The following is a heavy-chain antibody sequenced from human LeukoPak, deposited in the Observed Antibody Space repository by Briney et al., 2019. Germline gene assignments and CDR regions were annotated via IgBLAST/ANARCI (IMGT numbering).Heavy chain of an antibody. CDR2: ISSSSSTI. Sequence: PGGSLRLSCAASGFTFSSHSMNWVRQAPGKGLEWVSYISSSSSTIYYADSVKGRFTISRDNAKNSLYLQMNSLRAEDTAVYYCARDVRYCSGGSCHNYYYYGMDAWGQGTTVTVSS. CDR3: ARDVRYCSGGSCHNYYYYGMDA. D-gene: IGHD2-15*01. J-gene: IGHJ6*02. V-gene: IGHV3-48*01. CDR1: GFTFSSHS.